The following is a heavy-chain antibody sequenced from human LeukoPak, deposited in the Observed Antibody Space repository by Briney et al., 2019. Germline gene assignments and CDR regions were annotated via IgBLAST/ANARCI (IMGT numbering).Heavy chain of an antibody. CDR1: GGSISSYY. Sequence: SETLSLTCTVSGGSISSYYWSWIRQPPGKGLEWIGYIYYSGSTNYNPSLKSRVTISVDTSKNQFSLKLSSVTAADTAVYYCARGGLVRGLINSLIAFDIWDQGTMVTVSS. CDR3: ARGGLVRGLINSLIAFDI. V-gene: IGHV4-59*08. CDR2: IYYSGST. J-gene: IGHJ3*02. D-gene: IGHD3-10*01.